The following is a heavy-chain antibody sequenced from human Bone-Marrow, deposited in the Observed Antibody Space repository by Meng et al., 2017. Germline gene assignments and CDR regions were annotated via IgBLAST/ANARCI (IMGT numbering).Heavy chain of an antibody. D-gene: IGHD3-9*01. CDR1: GESFDTAW. CDR2: IKSKTDGGTT. J-gene: IGHJ4*02. Sequence: EGVLVESGGGLGEPGGYLSLACVASGESFDTAWMTWVRQAPGKGLEWVGRIKSKTDGGTTDYAAPVTGRFTISRDDSKSTLYLQLSGLRIDDTGVYYCTWDDKAVSDYWGQGTLVTVSS. CDR3: TWDDKAVSDY. V-gene: IGHV3-15*01.